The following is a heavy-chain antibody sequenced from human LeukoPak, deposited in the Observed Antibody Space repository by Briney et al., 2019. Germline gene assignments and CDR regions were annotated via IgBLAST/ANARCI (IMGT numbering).Heavy chain of an antibody. D-gene: IGHD6-19*01. CDR2: IYVVGST. J-gene: IGHJ4*02. V-gene: IGHV3-53*01. CDR1: GFTVSSNY. Sequence: GGSLRLSCAASGFTVSSNYMSWVRQAPGKGLEWVSVIYVVGSTYHADSVKGRFTISRDNSRNTLYLQMNSLRAEDTAVYYCARMYNSGWRYFDSWGQGTLVTVSS. CDR3: ARMYNSGWRYFDS.